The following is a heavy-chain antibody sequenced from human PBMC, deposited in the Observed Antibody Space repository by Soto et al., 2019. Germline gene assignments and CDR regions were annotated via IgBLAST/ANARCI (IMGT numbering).Heavy chain of an antibody. CDR2: IYPGDSNT. CDR1: GYSFTNYS. CDR3: ARGAYYDRSGYSYYYGMDV. J-gene: IGHJ6*02. Sequence: PGESLKLSCEGSGYSFTNYSIGWVRQMPGKGLEWMWIIYPGDSNTRYSPTFQGQVTISADKSINTDYLQWSSLKASDTAMYYCARGAYYDRSGYSYYYGMDVWGQGTTVTVSS. D-gene: IGHD3-22*01. V-gene: IGHV5-51*01.